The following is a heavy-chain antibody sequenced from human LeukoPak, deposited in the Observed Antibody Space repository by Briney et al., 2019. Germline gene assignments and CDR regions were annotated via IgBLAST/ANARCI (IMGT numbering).Heavy chain of an antibody. J-gene: IGHJ5*02. Sequence: SVKVSCKASGGTFSSYAISWVRQAPGQGLEWMGGIIPIFGTANYAQKFQGRVTITADKSTSTAYMELSSLRSEDTAVYYCARGYCSSTSCYRQNWFDTWGQGTLVTVSS. D-gene: IGHD2-2*01. CDR2: IIPIFGTA. CDR1: GGTFSSYA. V-gene: IGHV1-69*06. CDR3: ARGYCSSTSCYRQNWFDT.